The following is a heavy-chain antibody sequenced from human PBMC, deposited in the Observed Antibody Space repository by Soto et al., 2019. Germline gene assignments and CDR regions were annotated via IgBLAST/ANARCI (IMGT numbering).Heavy chain of an antibody. CDR2: IYWDDDK. D-gene: IGHD7-27*01. V-gene: IGHV2-5*02. CDR1: GFSLSTSGVG. CDR3: AHSLIPNWGSRGAFDY. J-gene: IGHJ4*02. Sequence: QITLKESGPTLVKPTQTLTLTCTFSGFSLSTSGVGVGWISQPPGKDLEWLALIYWDDDKRYSPSLKSRLTITKDTSKNQVVLTMTNMDPVDTATYYCAHSLIPNWGSRGAFDYWGQGTLVTVSS.